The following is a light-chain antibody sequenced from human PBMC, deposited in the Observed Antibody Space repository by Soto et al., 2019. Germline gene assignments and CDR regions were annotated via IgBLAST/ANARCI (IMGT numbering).Light chain of an antibody. CDR2: GAS. Sequence: QVTQFPSSLSASLGDRVTITCRPSQGIRNDLGWYQQKPGKAPKLLIYGASNLQTGVPSRFSGSGSGTDFTLTISSLQPEDVGTYYCLQEYSYPLIFGGGTKVDIK. CDR1: QGIRND. V-gene: IGKV1-6*01. J-gene: IGKJ4*01. CDR3: LQEYSYPLI.